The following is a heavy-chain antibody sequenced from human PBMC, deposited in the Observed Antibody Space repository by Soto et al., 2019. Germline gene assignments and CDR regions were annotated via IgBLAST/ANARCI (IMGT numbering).Heavy chain of an antibody. CDR3: ASSPRHGSGFDP. CDR2: ISAYNGNT. D-gene: IGHD2-15*01. Sequence: QVQLVQSGAEVKKPGASVKVSCKASGYTFTSYGISWVRQAPGQGLEWMGWISAYNGNTNYAQKLQGGVTITTDTTTSTAYMEQRRLRSHDTAVYYGASSPRHGSGFDPWGQGTLVTVSS. CDR1: GYTFTSYG. V-gene: IGHV1-18*01. J-gene: IGHJ5*02.